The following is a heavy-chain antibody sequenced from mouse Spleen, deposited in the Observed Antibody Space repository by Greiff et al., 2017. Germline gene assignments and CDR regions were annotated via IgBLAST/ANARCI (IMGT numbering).Heavy chain of an antibody. J-gene: IGHJ4*01. CDR2: IWSGGST. CDR3: ARKADYGYAMDY. D-gene: IGHD2-4*01. V-gene: IGHV2-2*01. CDR1: GFSLTSYG. Sequence: QVQLQQSGPGLVQPSQSLSITCTVSGFSLTSYGVHWVRQSPGKGLEWLGVIWSGGSTDYNAAFISRLSISKDNSKSQVFFKMNSLQADDTAIYYCARKADYGYAMDYWGQGTSVTVSS.